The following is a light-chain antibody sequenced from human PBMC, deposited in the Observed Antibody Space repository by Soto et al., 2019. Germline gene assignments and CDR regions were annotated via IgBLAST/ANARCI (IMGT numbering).Light chain of an antibody. CDR2: STN. Sequence: QAVVTQEPSFSVSPGGTVTLTCGLSSGSVSTSYYPGWYQQTPGQAPRTLIYSTNTPSSGVHDHFSGTILGNKDDLTITGAQVVDESDYYCVLYMGGGVPWVSDGGTKLTVL. CDR1: SGSVSTSYY. V-gene: IGLV8-61*01. J-gene: IGLJ3*02. CDR3: VLYMGGGVPWV.